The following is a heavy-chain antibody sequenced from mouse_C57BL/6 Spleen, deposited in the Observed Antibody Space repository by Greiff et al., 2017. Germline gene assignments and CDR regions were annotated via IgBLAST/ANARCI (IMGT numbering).Heavy chain of an antibody. CDR2: IYPGDGDT. V-gene: IGHV1-82*01. CDR1: GYAFSSSW. Sequence: VQLVESGPELVKPGASVKISCKASGYAFSSSWMNWVKQRPGKGLEWIGRIYPGDGDTNYNGKFKGKATLTADKSSSTAYMQLSSLTSEDSAVYFCARSTGGTRYFDVWGTGTTVTVSS. CDR3: ARSTGGTRYFDV. J-gene: IGHJ1*03. D-gene: IGHD4-1*01.